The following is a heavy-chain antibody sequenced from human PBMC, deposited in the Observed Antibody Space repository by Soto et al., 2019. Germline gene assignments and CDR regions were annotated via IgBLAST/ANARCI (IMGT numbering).Heavy chain of an antibody. V-gene: IGHV3-23*01. CDR3: VRQAKLTSVTANVGYYYGLDI. Sequence: EVQLLESGGGLVQPGGSLRLSCAASGFIFSNYDMSWVRLAPGKGLEWVSVIGTSGGGTYYADSVKGRFTISRDNSKNTVYLQMSSLRAEDTALYMCVRQAKLTSVTANVGYYYGLDIWGPGTTVTISS. J-gene: IGHJ6*02. CDR1: GFIFSNYD. CDR2: IGTSGGGT. D-gene: IGHD4-4*01.